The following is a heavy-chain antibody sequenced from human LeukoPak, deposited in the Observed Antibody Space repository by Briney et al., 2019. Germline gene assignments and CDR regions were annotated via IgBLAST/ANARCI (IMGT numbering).Heavy chain of an antibody. Sequence: PGASLRLSCAASGFTFSSYAMSWVRQAPGKGLEWVSAISGSGGSTYYADSVKGRFTISRDNSRNTLYLQMGSLRAEDMAVYYCARGGSGYCSSTSCFGFDYWGQGTLVTVSS. V-gene: IGHV3-23*01. CDR3: ARGGSGYCSSTSCFGFDY. CDR1: GFTFSSYA. J-gene: IGHJ4*02. CDR2: ISGSGGST. D-gene: IGHD2-2*01.